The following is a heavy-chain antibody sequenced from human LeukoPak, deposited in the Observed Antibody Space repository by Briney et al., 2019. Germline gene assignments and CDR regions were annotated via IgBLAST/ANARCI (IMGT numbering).Heavy chain of an antibody. D-gene: IGHD3-3*01. J-gene: IGHJ4*02. CDR3: ATLRRRSGQRDY. CDR2: IYYSGST. Sequence: SETLSLTCTVSGGSISSGGYYWSWIRQHPGKGLEWIGYIYYSGSTYYNPSLKSRVTISVDTSKNQFSLKLSSVTAADTAVYYCATLRRRSGQRDYWGQGTLVTVSS. V-gene: IGHV4-31*03. CDR1: GGSISSGGYY.